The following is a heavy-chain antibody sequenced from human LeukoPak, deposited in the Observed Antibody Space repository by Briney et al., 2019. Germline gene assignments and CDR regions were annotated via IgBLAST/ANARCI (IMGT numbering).Heavy chain of an antibody. Sequence: GGSLRLSCAASGFTFSSYWMGWVRQAPGKGLEWVAVISYDESNKYYADSVKGRFTISRDNSKNTLYLQMNSLRAEDTAVYYCARGTDTKPFWSGYWVDVWGQGTTVTVSS. J-gene: IGHJ6*02. D-gene: IGHD3-3*01. CDR2: ISYDESNK. CDR1: GFTFSSYW. CDR3: ARGTDTKPFWSGYWVDV. V-gene: IGHV3-30*03.